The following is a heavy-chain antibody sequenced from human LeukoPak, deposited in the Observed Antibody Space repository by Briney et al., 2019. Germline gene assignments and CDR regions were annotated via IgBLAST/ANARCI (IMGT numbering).Heavy chain of an antibody. J-gene: IGHJ4*02. D-gene: IGHD3-3*01. CDR2: VIPIFGTA. CDR1: GGTFSSYA. V-gene: IGHV1-69*05. Sequence: SVKVSCKASGGTFSSYAISWVRQAPVQGLEWMGGVIPIFGTANYAQKVQGRVTITTDDSTSTAYMELSSLRSEATAVYYCASGITFRVGQYYFDYWGQGTLVTVSS. CDR3: ASGITFRVGQYYFDY.